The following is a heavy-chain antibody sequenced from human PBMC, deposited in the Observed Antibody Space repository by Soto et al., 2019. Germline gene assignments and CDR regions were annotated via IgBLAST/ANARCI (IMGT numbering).Heavy chain of an antibody. CDR1: GFTFSSYA. D-gene: IGHD4-17*01. V-gene: IGHV3-30-3*01. CDR2: ISRDAGSK. Sequence: QVQLVESGGGVVQPGTSLRLSCAASGFTFSSYAMHWVRQAPGKGLEWVAVISRDAGSKYYADSLKGRFTISRDNSQNTLYLQMNSLTTEDTAVYYCARPTVTIHSRYLDSWGRGTLVTVSS. J-gene: IGHJ4*02. CDR3: ARPTVTIHSRYLDS.